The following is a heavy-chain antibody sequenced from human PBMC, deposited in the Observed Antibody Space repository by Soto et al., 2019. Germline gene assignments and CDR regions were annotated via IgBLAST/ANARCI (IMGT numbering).Heavy chain of an antibody. D-gene: IGHD6-19*01. CDR3: ARGTQYTTGWYYFDF. V-gene: IGHV3-30*03. CDR2: ISYDGTNK. Sequence: GGSLRLSCAASGFTFTTYGMHWVRQAPGKGLEWVAVISYDGTNKFYEDSVDGRFTISRDNSKNTLFLQMNSLRPEDTAVYYCARGTQYTTGWYYFDFWGQGTLVTVSS. J-gene: IGHJ4*02. CDR1: GFTFTTYG.